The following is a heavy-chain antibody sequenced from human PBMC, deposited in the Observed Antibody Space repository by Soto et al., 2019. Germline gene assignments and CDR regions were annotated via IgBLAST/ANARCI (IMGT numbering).Heavy chain of an antibody. CDR1: GRSFSGYY. CDR3: ARGVVSYCAGSYNYYCCYYGMDV. Sequence: SETLSLTCPVYGRSFSGYYWSWIRQPPGNGLEWIGETNHSGSTNYNPSLKSRVTISVDTSKNQFSLKLSSVTAADTAVYYCARGVVSYCAGSYNYYCCYYGMDVWGQGTTVTVSS. J-gene: IGHJ6*02. D-gene: IGHD3-10*01. V-gene: IGHV4-34*01. CDR2: TNHSGST.